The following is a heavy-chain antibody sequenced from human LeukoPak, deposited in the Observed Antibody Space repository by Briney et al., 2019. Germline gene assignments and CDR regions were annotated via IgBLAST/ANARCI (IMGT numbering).Heavy chain of an antibody. V-gene: IGHV4-38-2*02. CDR1: GYSISSGYY. D-gene: IGHD6-13*01. Sequence: PSETLSLTCSVSGYSISSGYYWGWIRQPPGKGLEWIGSVFHSGITYYKPSLKSRVTISVDTSKNEFSLKLSSVTAADTAVYYCARAYHSSWYLNWFDPWGQGTLVTVSS. J-gene: IGHJ5*02. CDR2: VFHSGIT. CDR3: ARAYHSSWYLNWFDP.